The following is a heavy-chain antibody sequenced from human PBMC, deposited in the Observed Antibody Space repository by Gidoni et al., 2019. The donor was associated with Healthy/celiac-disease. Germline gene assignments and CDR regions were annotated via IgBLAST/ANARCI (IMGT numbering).Heavy chain of an antibody. V-gene: IGHV1-58*02. Sequence: QMQLVQSGPEVKKPGTSEKVSCKASGFTFTSSAMQWVRQARGQRLEWIGWMVVGSGNTNYAQKFQERVTITRDMSTSTAYMELSSLRSEDTAVYYCAATYYDILTGYTPSYYYGMDVWGQGTTVTVSS. CDR3: AATYYDILTGYTPSYYYGMDV. J-gene: IGHJ6*02. CDR2: MVVGSGNT. CDR1: GFTFTSSA. D-gene: IGHD3-9*01.